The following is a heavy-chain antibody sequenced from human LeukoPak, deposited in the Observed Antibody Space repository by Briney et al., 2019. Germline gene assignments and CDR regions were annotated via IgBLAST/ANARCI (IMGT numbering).Heavy chain of an antibody. V-gene: IGHV4-4*08. J-gene: IGHJ4*02. CDR2: IYTSGSS. CDR3: ARDRGYYDSSGPYDY. CDR1: GGSISSYY. Sequence: SETLSLTCTVSGGSISSYYWSWIRQPPGKGLEWIGYIYTSGSSNYNPSLKSRVTMSIDTSKNQFSLKLSSVTAADTAVYYCARDRGYYDSSGPYDYWGQGILVTVSS. D-gene: IGHD3-22*01.